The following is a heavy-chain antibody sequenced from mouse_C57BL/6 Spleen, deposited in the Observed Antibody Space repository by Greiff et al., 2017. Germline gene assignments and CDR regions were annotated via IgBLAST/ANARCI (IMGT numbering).Heavy chain of an antibody. V-gene: IGHV5-4*03. D-gene: IGHD1-1*01. CDR2: ISDGGSYT. CDR3: ARSYGSSYDAMDY. CDR1: GFTFSSYA. J-gene: IGHJ4*01. Sequence: EVKLVESGGGLVKPGGSLKLSCAASGFTFSSYAMSWVRQTPEKRLEWVATISDGGSYTYYPDNVKGRFTISRDNAKNNLYLQMSHLKSEDTAMYYCARSYGSSYDAMDYWGQGTSFTVSS.